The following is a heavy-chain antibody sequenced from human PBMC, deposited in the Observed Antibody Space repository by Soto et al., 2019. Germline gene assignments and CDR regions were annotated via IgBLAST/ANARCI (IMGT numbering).Heavy chain of an antibody. D-gene: IGHD3-16*02. CDR1: GGSISSGGYY. J-gene: IGHJ3*02. V-gene: IGHV4-31*03. Sequence: SETLSLTCTVSGGSISSGGYYWSWIRQHPGKGLEWIGYIYYSGSTYYNPSLKSRVTISVDTSKNQFSLKLSSVTAADTAVYYCARSIMITFGGVIVYDDAFDIWGQGTMVTVSS. CDR2: IYYSGST. CDR3: ARSIMITFGGVIVYDDAFDI.